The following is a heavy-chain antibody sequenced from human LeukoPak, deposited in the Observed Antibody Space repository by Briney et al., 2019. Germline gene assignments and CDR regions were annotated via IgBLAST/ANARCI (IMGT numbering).Heavy chain of an antibody. D-gene: IGHD3-22*01. J-gene: IGHJ4*02. CDR2: IYYSGST. CDR3: ARHITYYYDSSIPYFDY. CDR1: GGSISSYY. Sequence: SETLSLTCTVSGGSISSYYWSWILQPPGKGLEWIGYIYYSGSTNYNPSLKSRVTISVDTSKNQFSLKLSSVTAADTAVYYCARHITYYYDSSIPYFDYWGQGTLVTVSS. V-gene: IGHV4-59*08.